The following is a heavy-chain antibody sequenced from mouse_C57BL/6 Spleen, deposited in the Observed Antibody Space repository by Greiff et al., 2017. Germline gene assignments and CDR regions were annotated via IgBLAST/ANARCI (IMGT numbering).Heavy chain of an antibody. D-gene: IGHD2-12*01. V-gene: IGHV1-55*01. Sequence: QVQLKQPGAELVKPGASVKMSCKASGYTFTSYWITWVKQRPGQGLEWIGDIYPGSGSTNYNEKFKSKATLTVDTSSSTAYMQLSSLTSEDYAVDYCARREDSFFAYWGQGTLVTVSA. CDR3: ARREDSFFAY. CDR1: GYTFTSYW. CDR2: IYPGSGST. J-gene: IGHJ3*01.